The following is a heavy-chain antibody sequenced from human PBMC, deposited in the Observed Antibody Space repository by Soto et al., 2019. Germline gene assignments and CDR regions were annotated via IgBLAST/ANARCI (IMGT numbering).Heavy chain of an antibody. J-gene: IGHJ3*01. CDR3: AKKGLGSLATYCNYGDCHYGFDL. V-gene: IGHV3-23*01. CDR1: GFTFSNYA. D-gene: IGHD2-21*02. Sequence: EVQLLESGGGLVQPGGSLRLSCAASGFTFSNYAMSWVRQAPGKGLEWVSTVSGGGDGTYYADSVKGRFTISRDNPRNTVYLQMNRLRAEDTAVYYCAKKGLGSLATYCNYGDCHYGFDLWGQGTIVTVSS. CDR2: VSGGGDGT.